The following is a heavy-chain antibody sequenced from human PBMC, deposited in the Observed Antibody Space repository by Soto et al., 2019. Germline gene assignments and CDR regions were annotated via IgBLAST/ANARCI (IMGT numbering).Heavy chain of an antibody. J-gene: IGHJ4*02. CDR2: IYYSGRT. V-gene: IGHV4-59*08. CDR3: ARHHDS. CDR1: GGSISSYY. Sequence: QVQLQESGPGLVKPSETLSLTCTVSGGSISSYYWSWIRQPPGKGLEWIGYIYYSGRTNYNPSLQSRVTISVDTSKNQFSLKLSSVTAADTAVYYCARHHDSWGQVTLVTVSS.